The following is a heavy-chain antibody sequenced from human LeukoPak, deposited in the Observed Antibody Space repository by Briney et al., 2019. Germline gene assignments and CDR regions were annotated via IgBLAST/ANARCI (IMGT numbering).Heavy chain of an antibody. J-gene: IGHJ6*02. D-gene: IGHD1-26*01. CDR3: ARGWVESFYYYYYGMDV. CDR1: GYTFTSYG. Sequence: ASVKVSCKASGYTFTSYGISWVRQAPGQGLEWMGWISAYNGNTNYAQKLQGRVTMTTDTSTSTAYMELRSLRSDDTAVYYCARGWVESFYYYYYGMDVWGQGTTVTVSS. V-gene: IGHV1-18*01. CDR2: ISAYNGNT.